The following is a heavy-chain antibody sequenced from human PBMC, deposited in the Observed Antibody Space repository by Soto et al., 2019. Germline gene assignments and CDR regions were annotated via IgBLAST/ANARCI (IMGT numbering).Heavy chain of an antibody. CDR1: GFTFSSYA. D-gene: IGHD3-9*01. J-gene: IGHJ4*02. CDR2: ISGSGGST. V-gene: IGHV3-23*01. CDR3: AKEKAYYDILTGYLYYFDY. Sequence: EVQLLESGGGLVQPGGSLRLSCAASGFTFSSYAMSWVRQAPGKGLEWVSAISGSGGSTYYADSVKGRFTISRDNSKNTLYRQMNSLRAEDTAVYYCAKEKAYYDILTGYLYYFDYWGQGTLVTVSS.